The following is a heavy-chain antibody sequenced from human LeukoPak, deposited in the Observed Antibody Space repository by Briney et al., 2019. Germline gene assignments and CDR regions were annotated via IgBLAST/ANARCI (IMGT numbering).Heavy chain of an antibody. V-gene: IGHV4-30-4*01. CDR3: VRHRGRYYDSGSYYYFDY. Sequence: SETLSLTCTVSGGSISSGDYYWSWIRQPPGKGLEWIGYIYYSGSTYYNPSLKSRVTISVDTSKNQFSLKLSSVTAADTAVYYCVRHRGRYYDSGSYYYFDYWGQGTLVTVSS. CDR1: GGSISSGDYY. J-gene: IGHJ4*02. D-gene: IGHD3-10*01. CDR2: IYYSGST.